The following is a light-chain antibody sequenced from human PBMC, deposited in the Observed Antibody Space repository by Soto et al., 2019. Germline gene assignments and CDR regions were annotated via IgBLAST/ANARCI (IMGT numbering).Light chain of an antibody. CDR1: QSVAGRS. CDR2: AAS. Sequence: EIMLTQSPGTLSLSPGDRATLYCRASQSVAGRSLAWYQQKPAQAPRLLIYAASNRATGIPARFSGSGSGTDFSLIINALEPEEFEVYFCQQYGSSHRNFGGGTKVDIE. CDR3: QQYGSSHRN. V-gene: IGKV3-20*01. J-gene: IGKJ4*01.